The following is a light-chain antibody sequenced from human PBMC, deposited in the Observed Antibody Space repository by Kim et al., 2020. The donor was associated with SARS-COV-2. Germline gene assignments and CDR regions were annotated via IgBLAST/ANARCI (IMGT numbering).Light chain of an antibody. CDR3: QQYGTSPPYT. Sequence: ELALTQSPGTLSLSPGERATLSCRASQSVSNSFLAWYQQKPGQGPRLLIYGASSRATGIPDRFSGSGSGTDFTLTISRLEPEDFAVYYWQQYGTSPPYTFGQGTKLEI. CDR1: QSVSNSF. J-gene: IGKJ2*01. V-gene: IGKV3-20*01. CDR2: GAS.